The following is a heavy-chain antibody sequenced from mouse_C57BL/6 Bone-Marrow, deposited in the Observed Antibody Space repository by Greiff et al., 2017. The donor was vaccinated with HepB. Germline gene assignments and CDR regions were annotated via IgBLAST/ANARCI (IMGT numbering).Heavy chain of an antibody. CDR1: GYTFTSYW. CDR2: IHPNSGST. CDR3: ARGPLYYGSSYAYYYAMDY. V-gene: IGHV1-64*01. D-gene: IGHD1-1*01. Sequence: QVQLKQPGAELVKPGASVKLSCKASGYTFTSYWMHWVKQRPGQGLEWIGMIHPNSGSTNYNEKFKSKATLTVDKSSSTAYMQLSSLTSEDSAVYYCARGPLYYGSSYAYYYAMDYWGQGTSVTVSS. J-gene: IGHJ4*01.